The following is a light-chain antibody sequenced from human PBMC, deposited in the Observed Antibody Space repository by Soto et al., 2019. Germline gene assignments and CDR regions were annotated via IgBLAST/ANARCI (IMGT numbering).Light chain of an antibody. CDR1: SSDVGSYNL. J-gene: IGLJ2*01. Sequence: QSALTQPASVSGSPGQSITISCTGTSSDVGSYNLVSWYQLHPGKAPKLMIYEGSKRPSGVSNRFSGSKSGNTASLTISGLQAEDEADYYCCSYAGSSTFNVVFGGGTEVTVL. CDR2: EGS. CDR3: CSYAGSSTFNVV. V-gene: IGLV2-23*03.